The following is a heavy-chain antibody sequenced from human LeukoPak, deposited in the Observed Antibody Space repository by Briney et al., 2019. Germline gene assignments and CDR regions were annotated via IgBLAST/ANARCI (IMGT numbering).Heavy chain of an antibody. CDR1: GYSFTSYW. V-gene: IGHV5-51*01. Sequence: GESLKISCMGSGYSFTSYWIGWVRQMPGKGLEWMGIIYPGDSDTRYSPSFQGQVTISADKSISTAYLQWSSLKASDTAMYYCARGASYCSSTSCYPDYWGQGTLVTVSS. D-gene: IGHD2-2*01. CDR3: ARGASYCSSTSCYPDY. CDR2: IYPGDSDT. J-gene: IGHJ4*02.